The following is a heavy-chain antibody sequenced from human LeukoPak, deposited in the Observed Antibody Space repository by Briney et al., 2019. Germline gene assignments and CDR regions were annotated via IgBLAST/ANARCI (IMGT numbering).Heavy chain of an antibody. D-gene: IGHD6-13*01. V-gene: IGHV3-30*04. Sequence: GGSLRLSCAASGFTFSSYAIHWVRQAPGKGLEWVAVISYDGSNKYYADSVKGRFTISRDNSKNTLYLQMNSLRAEDTAVYYCAKGTGSSWQLDYWGQGTLVTVSS. CDR2: ISYDGSNK. J-gene: IGHJ4*02. CDR1: GFTFSSYA. CDR3: AKGTGSSWQLDY.